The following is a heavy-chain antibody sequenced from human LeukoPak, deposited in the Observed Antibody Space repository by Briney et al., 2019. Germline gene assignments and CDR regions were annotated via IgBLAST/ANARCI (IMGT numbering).Heavy chain of an antibody. D-gene: IGHD3-22*01. J-gene: IGHJ5*02. CDR2: IIPIFGTA. CDR1: GGTFSSYA. V-gene: IGHV1-69*05. Sequence: ASVKVSCKASGGTFSSYAISWVRQAPGQGLELMGGIIPIFGTANYAQKFQGRVTITTDESTSTAYMELSSLRSEDTAAYYCAREVNYYDSSGYYYVNWFDPWGQGTLVTVSS. CDR3: AREVNYYDSSGYYYVNWFDP.